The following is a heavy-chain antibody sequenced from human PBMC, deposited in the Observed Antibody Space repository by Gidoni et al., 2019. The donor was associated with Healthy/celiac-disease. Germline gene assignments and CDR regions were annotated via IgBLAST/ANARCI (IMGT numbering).Heavy chain of an antibody. CDR1: GLPFSSYG. D-gene: IGHD1-26*01. CDR3: AKGGSGTSPADY. J-gene: IGHJ4*02. Sequence: QVQLVESGGGVVQPGRSLRLSCAAPGLPFSSYGLPWVRQAPGKGLEWVAVISYDGSNRYYADSVKGRFTISRDNSKNTLYLQMNSLRAEDTAVYYCAKGGSGTSPADYWGQGTLVTVSS. CDR2: ISYDGSNR. V-gene: IGHV3-30*18.